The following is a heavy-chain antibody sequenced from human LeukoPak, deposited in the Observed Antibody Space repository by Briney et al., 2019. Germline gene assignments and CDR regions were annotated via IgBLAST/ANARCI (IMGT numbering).Heavy chain of an antibody. CDR3: ARFKRVGSSGWPLDY. J-gene: IGHJ4*02. CDR2: INPSGGST. D-gene: IGHD6-19*01. V-gene: IGHV1-46*01. Sequence: ASVKVSCKASGYTFTSYYMHWVRQAPGQGLEWMGIINPSGGSTSYAQKFQGRVTMTRDTPTSTVYMELSSLRSEDTAVYYCARFKRVGSSGWPLDYWGQGTLVTVSS. CDR1: GYTFTSYY.